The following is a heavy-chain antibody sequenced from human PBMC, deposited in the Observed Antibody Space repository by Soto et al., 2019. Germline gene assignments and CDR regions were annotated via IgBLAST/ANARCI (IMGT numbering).Heavy chain of an antibody. D-gene: IGHD3-16*02. V-gene: IGHV3-21*01. J-gene: IGHJ4*02. CDR2: ISSSSSYI. Sequence: PGGSLRVSCAAAEFTFRGYSMNWVRQAPGKGLEWVSSISSSSSYIYYADSVKGRFTISRDNAKNSLYLQMNSLRAEDTAVYYCARDPRSMITFGGVIAPYFDYWGQGTLVTVSS. CDR3: ARDPRSMITFGGVIAPYFDY. CDR1: EFTFRGYS.